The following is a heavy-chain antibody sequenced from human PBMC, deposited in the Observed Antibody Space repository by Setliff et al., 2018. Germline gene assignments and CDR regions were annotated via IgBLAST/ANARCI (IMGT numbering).Heavy chain of an antibody. CDR3: ARGSGYLTSFYYYYYGMDV. CDR1: GGSISSGGYY. J-gene: IGHJ6*02. CDR2: IYYSGST. D-gene: IGHD5-12*01. V-gene: IGHV4-31*03. Sequence: PSETLSLTCTVSGGSISSGGYYWSWIRQHPGKGLEWIGYIYYSGSTYYNPSLKSRVTISVDTSKNQFSLKLSSVTAADTAVYYCARGSGYLTSFYYYYYGMDVWGQGTTVTVSS.